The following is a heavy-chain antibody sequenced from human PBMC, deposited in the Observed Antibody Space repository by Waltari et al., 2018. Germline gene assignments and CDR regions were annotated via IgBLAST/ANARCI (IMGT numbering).Heavy chain of an antibody. CDR2: FDPEDGET. D-gene: IGHD3-10*01. J-gene: IGHJ4*02. CDR3: ATRGMKLWFGELFADY. Sequence: QVQLVQSGAEVKKPGASVKVSCKVSGYTLTELSMHWVRQAPGKGLEWMGGFDPEDGETIYAQKFKGRVTMTEDTSTDTAYMELSSLRSEDTAVYYCATRGMKLWFGELFADYWGQGTLVTVSS. CDR1: GYTLTELS. V-gene: IGHV1-24*01.